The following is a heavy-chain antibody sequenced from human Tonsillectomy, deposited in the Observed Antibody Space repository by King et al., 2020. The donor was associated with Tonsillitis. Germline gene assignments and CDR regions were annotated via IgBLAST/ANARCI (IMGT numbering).Heavy chain of an antibody. J-gene: IGHJ5*02. CDR2: IYYSGST. CDR1: GGSISSYY. V-gene: IGHV4-59*01. CDR3: ARAISYYDSSGYYTGWFDP. Sequence: VQLQESGPGLVKPSETLSLTCTVSGGSISSYYWSWIRQPPGKGLEWIGYIYYSGSTKYNPSLKSRVTISVDTSNHQFSLKLISVTAADTAVYYCARAISYYDSSGYYTGWFDPWGQGTLVTVSS. D-gene: IGHD3-22*01.